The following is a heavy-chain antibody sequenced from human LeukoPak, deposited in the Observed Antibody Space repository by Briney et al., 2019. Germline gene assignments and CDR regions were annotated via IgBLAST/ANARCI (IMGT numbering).Heavy chain of an antibody. D-gene: IGHD2-21*02. CDR1: GFTFSSYA. V-gene: IGHV3-64*01. CDR2: ISSNGGST. CDR3: ARAYCGGDCQNYYYYYMDV. J-gene: IGHJ6*03. Sequence: GGSLRLSCAASGFTFSSYAMHWVRQAPGKGLEYVSAISSNGGSTYYANSVKGRFTISRDNFKNTLYLQMGSLRAEGMAVYYCARAYCGGDCQNYYYYYMDVWGKGTTVTLSS.